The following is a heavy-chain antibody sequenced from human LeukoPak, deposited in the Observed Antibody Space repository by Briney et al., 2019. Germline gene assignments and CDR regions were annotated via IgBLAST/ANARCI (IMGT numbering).Heavy chain of an antibody. Sequence: SETLSLTCTVSGGSISSSSYYWSWIRQPAGKGLEWIGRIYTSGTTNYNPSLKSRVTMSVDTSKKQFSLKLNSVTAADTAVYYCARDVGYYGSGSYYRYWGQGTLVTVSS. CDR2: IYTSGTT. CDR3: ARDVGYYGSGSYYRY. D-gene: IGHD3-10*01. CDR1: GGSISSSSYY. V-gene: IGHV4-61*02. J-gene: IGHJ4*02.